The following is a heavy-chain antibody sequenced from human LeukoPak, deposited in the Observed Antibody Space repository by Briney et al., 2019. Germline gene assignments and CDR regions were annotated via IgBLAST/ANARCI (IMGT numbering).Heavy chain of an antibody. Sequence: SETLSLTWTVSGGSISSYYWSWIRQPPGRGLEWIGYIYYSGSTNYNPSLKSRVTISVDTSKNQFSLKLSSVTAADTAVYYCARFTWADAFDIWGQGTMVTVSS. CDR1: GGSISSYY. CDR3: ARFTWADAFDI. V-gene: IGHV4-59*01. CDR2: IYYSGST. J-gene: IGHJ3*02. D-gene: IGHD3-16*01.